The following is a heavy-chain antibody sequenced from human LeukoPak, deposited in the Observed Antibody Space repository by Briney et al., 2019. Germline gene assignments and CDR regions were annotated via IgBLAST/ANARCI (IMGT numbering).Heavy chain of an antibody. V-gene: IGHV1-2*02. CDR1: GYTFTGYY. J-gene: IGHJ5*02. CDR3: ARDDLDYDILTGYSGYNWFDP. D-gene: IGHD3-9*01. CDR2: INPNSGGT. Sequence: ASVKVSCKASGYTFTGYYMHWARQAPGQGLEWMGWINPNSGGTNYAQKFQGRVTMTRDTSISTAYMELSRLRSDDTAVYYCARDDLDYDILTGYSGYNWFDPWGQGTLVTISS.